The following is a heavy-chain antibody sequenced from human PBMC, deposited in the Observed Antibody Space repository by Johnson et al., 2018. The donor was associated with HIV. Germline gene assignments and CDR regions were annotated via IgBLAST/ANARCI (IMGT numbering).Heavy chain of an antibody. Sequence: VQVVESGGGVVRPGGSLRLSCAASGFTFDDYGMSWVRQAPGKGLEWVSGIKGNGGSTGYADSVKGRFTISRDNAKNSLYLQMHSLRAEDTTIYYCARALRWPNAFDIWGQGTLVTVSS. J-gene: IGHJ3*02. CDR3: ARALRWPNAFDI. CDR2: IKGNGGST. CDR1: GFTFDDYG. D-gene: IGHD4-23*01. V-gene: IGHV3-20*04.